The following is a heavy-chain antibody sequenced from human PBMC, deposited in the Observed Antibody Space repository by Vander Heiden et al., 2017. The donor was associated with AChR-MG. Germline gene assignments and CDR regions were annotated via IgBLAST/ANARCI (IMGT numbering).Heavy chain of an antibody. Sequence: QVQLQESGPGLVKPSQTLSLTCTVSGGSISSGGYYWGWIRQHPGKGLEWIGYIYYSGSTYYNPSLKSRVTISVDTSKNQFSLKLSSVTAADTAVYYCARDLLWFRELSKLPPRDAFDIWGQGTMVTVSS. D-gene: IGHD3-10*01. CDR2: IYYSGST. CDR3: ARDLLWFRELSKLPPRDAFDI. J-gene: IGHJ3*02. CDR1: GGSISSGGYY. V-gene: IGHV4-31*03.